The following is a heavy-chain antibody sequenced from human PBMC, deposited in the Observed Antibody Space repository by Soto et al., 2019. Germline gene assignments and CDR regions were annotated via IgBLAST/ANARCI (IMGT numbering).Heavy chain of an antibody. J-gene: IGHJ3*02. Sequence: EVQLVESGGGLVQPGGSLRLSCAASGLFVSSTYMSWVRQAPGKGLEWVSVISNGGDTHYADSVKGRFSLSRDISNNTLHLQMSSLRVEDTAVYYCAREPRYCSGGSCSITGDAFDIWGQGTMVTVSS. D-gene: IGHD2-15*01. CDR1: GLFVSSTY. V-gene: IGHV3-66*01. CDR2: ISNGGDT. CDR3: AREPRYCSGGSCSITGDAFDI.